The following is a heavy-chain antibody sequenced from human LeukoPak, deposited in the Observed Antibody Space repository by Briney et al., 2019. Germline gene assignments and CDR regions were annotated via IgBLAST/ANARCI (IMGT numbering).Heavy chain of an antibody. CDR2: ISSSSSYI. D-gene: IGHD6-13*01. Sequence: GGSLRLSCAASGFTFSSYSMNWVRQAPGKGLEWVSSISSSSSYIYYADSLKGRFTISRDNAKNSLYLQMNSLRAEDTAVYYCARIGAGSSRDYWGQGTLVTVSS. CDR1: GFTFSSYS. CDR3: ARIGAGSSRDY. V-gene: IGHV3-21*01. J-gene: IGHJ4*02.